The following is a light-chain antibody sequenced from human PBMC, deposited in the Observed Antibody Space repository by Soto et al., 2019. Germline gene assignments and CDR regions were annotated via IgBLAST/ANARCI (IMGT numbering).Light chain of an antibody. Sequence: QSVLTQLPSASGTPGQRVTISCSGSSSNIGSNYVYWYQQLPGTAPKLLIYRNNQRPSGVPDRFSGSKSGASASLAISGLRSEDEADYYCAAWDDSLSGYVVFGGWTKLTVL. CDR3: AAWDDSLSGYVV. J-gene: IGLJ2*01. CDR2: RNN. CDR1: SSNIGSNY. V-gene: IGLV1-47*01.